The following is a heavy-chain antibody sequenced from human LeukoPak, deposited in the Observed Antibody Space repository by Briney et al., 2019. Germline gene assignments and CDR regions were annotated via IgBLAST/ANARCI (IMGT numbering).Heavy chain of an antibody. V-gene: IGHV3-30*18. CDR3: ANIAVAGENFDY. D-gene: IGHD6-19*01. CDR1: GFTFSSYG. Sequence: PGGSLRLSCAASGFTFSSYGMHWVRQAPGKGLEWVAVISYDGSNKYYADSVKGRFTISRDNSKNTLYLQINSLRAEDTAVYYCANIAVAGENFDYWGQGTLVTVSS. CDR2: ISYDGSNK. J-gene: IGHJ4*02.